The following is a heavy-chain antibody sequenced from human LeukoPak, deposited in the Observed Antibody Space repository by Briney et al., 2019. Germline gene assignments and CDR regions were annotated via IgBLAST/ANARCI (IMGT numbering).Heavy chain of an antibody. CDR1: RFTFSSYG. CDR3: VRDLGTWEILRGIFYDF. V-gene: IGHV3-30*03. D-gene: IGHD2/OR15-2a*01. Sequence: GGSLRLSCAASRFTFSSYGMHWVRQAPGKGLEWVAVISFDESNTYYADSVKGRFTISRDNSKNTLYLQMNSLRADDTAVYYCVRDLGTWEILRGIFYDFWGQGTVVTVSS. CDR2: ISFDESNT. J-gene: IGHJ4*02.